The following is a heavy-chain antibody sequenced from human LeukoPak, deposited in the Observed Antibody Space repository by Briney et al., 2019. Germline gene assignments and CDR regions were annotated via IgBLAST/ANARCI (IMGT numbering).Heavy chain of an antibody. V-gene: IGHV1-8*01. CDR2: MNPNSGNT. CDR3: TRGSSGRRDN. J-gene: IGHJ4*02. Sequence: GASVKVSCKPSGYTFTSCYIHRVRQATGPGLECMGWMNPNSGNTGYGQSFQGRITMTRAISIGTAYMELSNLTSEDMAIYYCTRGSSGRRDNWGEGTLVTVSA. CDR1: GYTFTSCY. D-gene: IGHD6-19*01.